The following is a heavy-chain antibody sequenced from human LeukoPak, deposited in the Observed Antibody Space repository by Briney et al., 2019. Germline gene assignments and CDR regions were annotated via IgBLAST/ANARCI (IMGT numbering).Heavy chain of an antibody. CDR2: IYTSGST. V-gene: IGHV4-4*07. CDR3: ARDKKVRSSGWFYFDY. J-gene: IGHJ4*02. Sequence: SETLSLTCTVPGGSISRYYWSWIRQPAGKGLEWIGRIYTSGSTNYNPSLKSRVTMSVATSKNQFSLKLSSVTAADTAVYYCARDKKVRSSGWFYFDYWGQGTLVTVSS. D-gene: IGHD6-19*01. CDR1: GGSISRYY.